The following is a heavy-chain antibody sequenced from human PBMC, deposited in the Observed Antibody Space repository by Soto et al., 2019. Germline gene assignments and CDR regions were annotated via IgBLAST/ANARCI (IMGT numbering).Heavy chain of an antibody. CDR1: GFTVSSNY. Sequence: LRLSCAASGFTVSSNYMSWVRQAPGKGLEWVSVIYSGGNTSYADSVKGRFTISRDNSENTLYLQMNSLRSEDTAVYYCARADPEYCSGGSCYATEYYFDYWGQGTLVTVSS. V-gene: IGHV3-66*01. D-gene: IGHD2-15*01. J-gene: IGHJ4*02. CDR2: IYSGGNT. CDR3: ARADPEYCSGGSCYATEYYFDY.